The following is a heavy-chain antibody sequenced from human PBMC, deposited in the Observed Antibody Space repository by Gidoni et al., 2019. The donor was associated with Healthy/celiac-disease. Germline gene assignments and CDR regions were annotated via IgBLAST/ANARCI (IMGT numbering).Heavy chain of an antibody. CDR2: ISGSGGST. CDR1: GFTFSSYA. J-gene: IGHJ5*02. V-gene: IGHV3-23*01. CDR3: AKDLGYYDILTGYNRYQHSNP. D-gene: IGHD3-9*01. Sequence: EVQLLESGGGLVQPGGSLRLSCAASGFTFSSYAMSWVRQAPGKGLEWVSAISGSGGSTYYADSVKGRFTISRDNSKNTLYLQMNSLRAEDTAVYYCAKDLGYYDILTGYNRYQHSNPWGQGTLVTVSS.